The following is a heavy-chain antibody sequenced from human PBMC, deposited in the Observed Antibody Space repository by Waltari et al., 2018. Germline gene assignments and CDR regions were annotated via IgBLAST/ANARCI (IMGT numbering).Heavy chain of an antibody. CDR1: GGSFSGYY. CDR2: INHSGST. Sequence: QVQLQQWGAGLLKPSETLSLTCAVYGGSFSGYYWSWIRQPPGKGLEWIGEINHSGSTNYNPSLKSRVTISVDTSKNQFSLKLSSVTAADTAVYYCARSPGEDFDWPIIGYFDYWGQGTLVTVSS. V-gene: IGHV4-34*01. CDR3: ARSPGEDFDWPIIGYFDY. D-gene: IGHD3-9*01. J-gene: IGHJ4*02.